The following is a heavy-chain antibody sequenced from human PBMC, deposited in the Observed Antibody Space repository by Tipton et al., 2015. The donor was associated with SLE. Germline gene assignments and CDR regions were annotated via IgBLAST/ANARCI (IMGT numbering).Heavy chain of an antibody. J-gene: IGHJ4*02. D-gene: IGHD6-19*01. Sequence: SLRLSCAVSGFTIDDYAMHWVRQAPAPGLGWDSGISLYSGCIGYADSVKGRFAISRDNAKNSLYLQMDSLRAEDTALYYCAKDKGGWYKGFDYWGQGTLVTVSS. V-gene: IGHV3-9*01. CDR3: AKDKGGWYKGFDY. CDR2: ISLYSGCI. CDR1: GFTIDDYA.